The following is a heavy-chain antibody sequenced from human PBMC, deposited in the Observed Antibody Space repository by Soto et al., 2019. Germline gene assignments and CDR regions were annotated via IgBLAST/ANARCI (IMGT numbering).Heavy chain of an antibody. CDR3: ARDHLRDIVVVPAATTFDY. CDR1: GYTFTSYA. J-gene: IGHJ4*02. Sequence: ASVKVSCKASGYTFTSYAMHWVRQAPGQGLEWMGWISAYNGNTNYAQKLQGRVTMTTDTSTSTAYMELRSLRSDDTAVYYCARDHLRDIVVVPAATTFDYWGQGTLVTSPQ. D-gene: IGHD2-2*01. CDR2: ISAYNGNT. V-gene: IGHV1-18*01.